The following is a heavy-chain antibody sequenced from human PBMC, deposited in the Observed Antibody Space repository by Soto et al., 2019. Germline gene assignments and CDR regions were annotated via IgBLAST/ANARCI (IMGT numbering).Heavy chain of an antibody. D-gene: IGHD6-13*01. J-gene: IGHJ4*02. CDR2: INPNGGGT. Sequence: QVQLVQSGAEVKKPGASVKVSCRTSGYSFNDYYIHWVRQAPGQGLEWMGWINPNGGGTHFPQKFQDGVTLTRGPSLRTAYMELTNLRSDDTAIYFCARDHSNSSSWPMDYWGQGTLVTVSS. CDR1: GYSFNDYY. V-gene: IGHV1-2*02. CDR3: ARDHSNSSSWPMDY.